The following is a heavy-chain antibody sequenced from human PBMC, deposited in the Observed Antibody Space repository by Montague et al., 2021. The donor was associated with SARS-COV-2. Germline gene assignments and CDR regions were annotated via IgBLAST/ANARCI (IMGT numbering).Heavy chain of an antibody. CDR3: AREPDYGDYFDY. V-gene: IGHV4-59*13. D-gene: IGHD4-17*01. Sequence: SETLSLTCTVPGGSISSYYWSWIRQPPGKGLEWIGYIYYSGSTNYNPSLKSRVTISVDTSKNQFSLKLSSVTAADTAVYYCAREPDYGDYFDYWGQGTLVTASS. J-gene: IGHJ4*02. CDR2: IYYSGST. CDR1: GGSISSYY.